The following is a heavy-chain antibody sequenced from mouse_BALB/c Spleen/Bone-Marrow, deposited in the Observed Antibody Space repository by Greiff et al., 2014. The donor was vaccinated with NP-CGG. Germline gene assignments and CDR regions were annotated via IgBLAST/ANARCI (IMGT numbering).Heavy chain of an antibody. J-gene: IGHJ4*01. CDR3: ARHLGPAYAMDY. Sequence: VKLVESGAELVRPGTSVKVSCKASGYAFTNYLIEWVKRRPGQGLEWIGVINPGSGGTNYNENFKGKATLTADKSSSTAYMQLSRLTSEDSAVYFGARHLGPAYAMDYWGQGTSVTVSS. D-gene: IGHD3-1*01. CDR2: INPGSGGT. V-gene: IGHV1-54*01. CDR1: GYAFTNYL.